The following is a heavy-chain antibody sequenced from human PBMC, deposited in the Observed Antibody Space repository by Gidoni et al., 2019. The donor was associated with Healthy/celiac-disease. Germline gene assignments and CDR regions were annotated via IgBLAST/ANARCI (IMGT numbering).Heavy chain of an antibody. CDR2: ISYDGSNN. CDR1: GFTFSSYA. J-gene: IGHJ4*02. D-gene: IGHD5-18*01. CDR3: ARDQGARYSYGFDY. Sequence: QVQLVESGGGVVQPGRSLRLSGAASGFTFSSYALHWVRQAPGQGLEWVAVISYDGSNNYYADSVKGRFTISRDNSKNTLYLQMNSLRAEDTAVYYCARDQGARYSYGFDYWGQGTLVTVSS. V-gene: IGHV3-30-3*01.